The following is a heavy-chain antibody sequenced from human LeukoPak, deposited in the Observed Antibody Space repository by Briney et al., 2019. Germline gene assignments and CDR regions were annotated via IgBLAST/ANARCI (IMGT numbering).Heavy chain of an antibody. D-gene: IGHD3-10*01. J-gene: IGHJ5*02. CDR1: GFTFSSYA. CDR2: ISYDGSNK. CDR3: ARGSYYGSGSYYPTNWFDP. V-gene: IGHV3-30-3*01. Sequence: AGGSLRLSCAASGFTFSSYAMHWVRQAPGKGLEWVAVISYDGSNKYYADSVKGRFTISRDNSKNTLYLQMNSLRAEDTAVYYCARGSYYGSGSYYPTNWFDPWGQGTLVTVSS.